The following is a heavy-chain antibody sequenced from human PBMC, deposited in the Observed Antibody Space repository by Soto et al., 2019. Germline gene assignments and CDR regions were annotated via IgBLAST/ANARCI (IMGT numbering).Heavy chain of an antibody. D-gene: IGHD5-12*01. CDR3: ARDLGSTNYYFDY. J-gene: IGHJ4*02. CDR2: IWYDGSKK. CDR1: GFTFSNYG. Sequence: WGSLRLSCAASGFTFSNYGFHCFRQSPGKWLEWVAVIWYDGSKKYYVDSVKGRFTISRDNSKNTLYLEMDSLRAEDTAVYHCARDLGSTNYYFDYWGLGTLVTVSS. V-gene: IGHV3-33*01.